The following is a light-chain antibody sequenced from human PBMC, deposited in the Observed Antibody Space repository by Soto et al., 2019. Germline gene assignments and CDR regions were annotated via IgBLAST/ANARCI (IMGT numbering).Light chain of an antibody. V-gene: IGLV2-14*01. CDR2: EVT. CDR1: SSDVGGYNY. Sequence: QSVLTQPASVSGSPGQSITISCTGTSSDVGGYNYVSWYQQHPGQVPKLTIYEVTNRPSGVSSRFSGSKSGNTASLPISGLQAEDEADYYCSSYTNSDTWVFGGGTQLTVL. CDR3: SSYTNSDTWV. J-gene: IGLJ3*02.